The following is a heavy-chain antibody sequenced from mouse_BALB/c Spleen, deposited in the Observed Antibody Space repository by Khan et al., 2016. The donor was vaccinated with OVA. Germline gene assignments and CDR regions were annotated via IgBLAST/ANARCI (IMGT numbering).Heavy chain of an antibody. Sequence: QVQLKESGPGLVAPSQSLSITCTVSGHSFTRYGVHWVRLPPGKGLAWLGLIWAGGSTNYNWALMSRLSISIANYKCRGCLIVNSLQTDDAAVDYCARYKGLARYWGKESTMTGSA. V-gene: IGHV2-9*02. CDR1: GHSFTRYG. J-gene: IGHJ2*01. D-gene: IGHD3-3*01. CDR3: ARYKGLARY. CDR2: IWAGGST.